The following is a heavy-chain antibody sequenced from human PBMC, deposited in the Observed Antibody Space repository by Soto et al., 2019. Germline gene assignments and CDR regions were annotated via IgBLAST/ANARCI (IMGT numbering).Heavy chain of an antibody. CDR1: GGSFSGYY. V-gene: IGHV4-34*01. CDR3: ARGGPYYDILTGYYPVKNPFDY. D-gene: IGHD3-9*01. J-gene: IGHJ4*02. CDR2: INHSGST. Sequence: PSETLSLTCAVYGGSFSGYYWSWIRQPPGKGLEWIGEINHSGSTNYNPSLKSRVTISVDTSKNQFSLKLSSVTAADTAVYYCARGGPYYDILTGYYPVKNPFDYWGQGTLVTVSS.